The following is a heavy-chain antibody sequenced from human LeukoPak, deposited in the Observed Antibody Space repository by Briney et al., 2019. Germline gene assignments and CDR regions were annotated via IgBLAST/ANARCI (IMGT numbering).Heavy chain of an antibody. CDR3: ARDPWGYRAGVMDL. D-gene: IGHD5-18*01. CDR1: GFTFSSYS. Sequence: GGSLRLSCAASGFTFSSYSMIWVRQAPGRGLEWVSSISTSSAHIYYADSVKARFTISRDNAKNSLYLQMDSLRAEDTAVYYCARDPWGYRAGVMDLWGQGTLLTVSS. V-gene: IGHV3-21*01. J-gene: IGHJ4*02. CDR2: ISTSSAHI.